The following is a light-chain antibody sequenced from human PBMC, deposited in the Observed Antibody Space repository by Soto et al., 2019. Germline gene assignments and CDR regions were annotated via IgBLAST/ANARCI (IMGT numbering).Light chain of an antibody. CDR1: QSISFN. V-gene: IGKV3-15*01. CDR2: IAS. CDR3: QQRSNWGIT. J-gene: IGKJ5*01. Sequence: EIVMTQSPAALSVSPGERVTLSCRASQSISFNLAWYQQKPGQAPRLLIYIASTRAAGIPARFSGSGSGTEFTLTISSLQSEDSAIYYCQQRSNWGITFGQGTRLEIK.